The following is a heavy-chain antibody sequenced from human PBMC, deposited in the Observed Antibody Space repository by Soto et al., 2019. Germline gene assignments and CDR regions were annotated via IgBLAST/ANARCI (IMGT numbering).Heavy chain of an antibody. CDR3: AREPFPSTYASVDY. D-gene: IGHD2-2*01. J-gene: IGHJ4*02. CDR1: GYTFNTYG. Sequence: QVQLVQSGAEMKKPGASVKVSCKASGYTFNTYGISWVRQAPGQGLEWMGWISAYNGNTHYAQKLQGRVTMTTDTSTSTAYVELRSLRSDDTAVYYCAREPFPSTYASVDYWGQGTLVTVSS. CDR2: ISAYNGNT. V-gene: IGHV1-18*04.